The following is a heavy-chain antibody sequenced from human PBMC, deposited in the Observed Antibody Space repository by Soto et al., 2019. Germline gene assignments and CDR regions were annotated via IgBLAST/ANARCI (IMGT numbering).Heavy chain of an antibody. D-gene: IGHD3-22*01. CDR3: AADPTYYYDSSGYYP. CDR1: GFTNTSSA. V-gene: IGHV1-58*01. J-gene: IGHJ5*02. Sequence: SVQVACKASGFTNTSSAVQWVRQARGQRLEWIGWIVVGSGNTNYAQKFQERVTITRDMSTSTAYMELSSLRSEDTAVYYCAADPTYYYDSSGYYPWGQGTLVTVSS. CDR2: IVVGSGNT.